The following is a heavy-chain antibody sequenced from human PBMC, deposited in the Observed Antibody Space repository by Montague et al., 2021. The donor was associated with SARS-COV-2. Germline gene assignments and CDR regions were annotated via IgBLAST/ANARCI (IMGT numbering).Heavy chain of an antibody. CDR2: VNYSGST. CDR1: SGSISRHY. Sequence: SETLSLTCTVSSGSISRHYWSWIRQPPGKGLEWIGYVNYSGSTNYNPSLKSRVSISLDTSKNQFAPRLNSVTAADTAVYYCARAVTTGFDWFDPWGQGTTVTVSS. CDR3: ARAVTTGFDWFDP. J-gene: IGHJ5*02. D-gene: IGHD4-11*01. V-gene: IGHV4-59*11.